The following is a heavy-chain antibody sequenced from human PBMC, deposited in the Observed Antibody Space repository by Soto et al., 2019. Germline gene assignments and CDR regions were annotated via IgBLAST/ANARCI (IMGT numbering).Heavy chain of an antibody. CDR2: INPKSGGT. D-gene: IGHD1-26*01. J-gene: IGHJ4*02. V-gene: IGHV1-2*02. CDR1: GDTFTANY. Sequence: XSVKVSCNSSGDTFTANYINLVRQAPGQGFECMGWINPKSGGTKYPQKFQVRVTMTRDTSLSTVYMTLTRLTYDDTAVYYCARDLAKGGGSAGFDYWGKGTLVTVS. CDR3: ARDLAKGGGSAGFDY.